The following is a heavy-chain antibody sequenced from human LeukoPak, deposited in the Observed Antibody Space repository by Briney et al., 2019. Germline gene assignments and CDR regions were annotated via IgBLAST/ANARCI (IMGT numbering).Heavy chain of an antibody. CDR3: AREYRYGSGWPDAFDI. D-gene: IGHD6-19*01. J-gene: IGHJ3*02. Sequence: PGGSLRLSCAASGFTFSSYSMNWVRQAPGKGLEWVSSISSSSSYIYYADSVKGRFTISRDNAKNSLYLQTNSLRAEDTAVYYCAREYRYGSGWPDAFDIWGQGTMVTVSS. CDR1: GFTFSSYS. V-gene: IGHV3-21*01. CDR2: ISSSSSYI.